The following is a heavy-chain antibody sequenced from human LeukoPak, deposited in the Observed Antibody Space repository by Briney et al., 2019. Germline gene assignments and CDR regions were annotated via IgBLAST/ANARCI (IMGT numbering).Heavy chain of an antibody. Sequence: SETLSLTCTVSGGSISSYYWSWIRQPPGKGLEWIGYIYYSGSTNYNPSLKSRVTISVETSKNQFSLKLSSVTAADTAVYYCARGNWNTGAFDIWGQGTMVTVSS. CDR2: IYYSGST. V-gene: IGHV4-59*01. J-gene: IGHJ3*02. D-gene: IGHD1-1*01. CDR1: GGSISSYY. CDR3: ARGNWNTGAFDI.